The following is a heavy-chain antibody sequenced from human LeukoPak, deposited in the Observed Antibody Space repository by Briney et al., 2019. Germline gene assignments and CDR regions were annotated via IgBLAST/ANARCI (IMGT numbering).Heavy chain of an antibody. D-gene: IGHD3-22*01. CDR3: ARDHHRRLYDSQARDTFDV. CDR1: GFIFSSYS. V-gene: IGHV3-48*01. Sequence: GGSLRLSCAASGFIFSSYSMNWVRQAPGKGLEWVSYISSSSSPIYYADSVKGRFTVSRDNAKNSLYLQMNSLRAEDTAVYYCARDHHRRLYDSQARDTFDVWGQGTVVTVSS. J-gene: IGHJ3*01. CDR2: ISSSSSPI.